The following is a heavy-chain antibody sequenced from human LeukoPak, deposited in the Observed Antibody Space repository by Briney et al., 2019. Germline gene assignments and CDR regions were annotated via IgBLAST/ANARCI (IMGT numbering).Heavy chain of an antibody. J-gene: IGHJ3*01. CDR1: GYTFTSFD. V-gene: IGHV1-8*01. CDR2: MNPNNGNT. Sequence: ASVKVSCKASGYTFTSFDINWVRQATGQGLEWMGWMNPNNGNTGFVQKFQGRVTMTRNTSISTAYMELSSLRSDDTAVYYCARARITMMAFDVWGRGTVVTVSS. D-gene: IGHD3-22*01. CDR3: ARARITMMAFDV.